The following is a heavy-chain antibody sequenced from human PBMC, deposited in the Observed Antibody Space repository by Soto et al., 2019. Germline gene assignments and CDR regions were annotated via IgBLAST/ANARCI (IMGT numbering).Heavy chain of an antibody. D-gene: IGHD6-19*01. Sequence: EVQLLESGGDLVPPGGSLRLSCAASGFTFTSYAMSWVRQAPGKGLEWVSLISGSGGSTYYADSVKGRFTISRDDSKNAVYLQMDSLRAEDTAVYYCAKQRGYSSGWYGAFDIWGQGTMVTVSS. CDR2: ISGSGGST. CDR3: AKQRGYSSGWYGAFDI. J-gene: IGHJ3*02. V-gene: IGHV3-23*01. CDR1: GFTFTSYA.